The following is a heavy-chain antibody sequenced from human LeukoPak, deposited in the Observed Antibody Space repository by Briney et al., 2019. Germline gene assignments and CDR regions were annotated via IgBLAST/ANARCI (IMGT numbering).Heavy chain of an antibody. V-gene: IGHV3-53*05. CDR2: SYSGGSS. D-gene: IGHD4-23*01. CDR3: AKNNDYGGSYWYFDL. J-gene: IGHJ2*01. Sequence: GGSLRLSCAASGFTVSTNYMSWVRQAPGKGLEWVSVSYSGGSSYYEDSVKGRFTISRDSSKNTLYLQMSSLRDEDTAVYYCAKNNDYGGSYWYFDLWGRGTLVTVSS. CDR1: GFTVSTNY.